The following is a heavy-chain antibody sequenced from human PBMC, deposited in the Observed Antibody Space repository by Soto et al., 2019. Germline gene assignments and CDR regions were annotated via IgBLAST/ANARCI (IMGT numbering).Heavy chain of an antibody. V-gene: IGHV4-38-2*01. CDR1: GYSISSGYY. J-gene: IGHJ6*02. CDR3: ARGPRTQYVRSSGGMDV. Sequence: SETLSLTCAVSGYSISSGYYWGWIRQPPGKGLEWIGGIHHSGSTYYNPSLKSRVTISVDTSKNQFSLRLSSVTAADMAVYYCARGPRTQYVRSSGGMDVWGQGTTVTLSS. CDR2: IHHSGST. D-gene: IGHD3-10*02.